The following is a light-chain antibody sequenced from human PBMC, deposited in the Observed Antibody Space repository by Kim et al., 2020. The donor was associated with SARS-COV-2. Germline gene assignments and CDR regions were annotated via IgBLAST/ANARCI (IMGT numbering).Light chain of an antibody. Sequence: QSALAQPASVSGSPGQSITISCTGTGSDVGGYDYVSWYQQHPGKVPKLMIYDVSNRPSGVSNRFSGSKSGNTASLTISGLQAEDEADYYCSSYTSYSTWVFGGGTQLTVL. J-gene: IGLJ3*02. CDR2: DVS. CDR1: GSDVGGYDY. CDR3: SSYTSYSTWV. V-gene: IGLV2-14*03.